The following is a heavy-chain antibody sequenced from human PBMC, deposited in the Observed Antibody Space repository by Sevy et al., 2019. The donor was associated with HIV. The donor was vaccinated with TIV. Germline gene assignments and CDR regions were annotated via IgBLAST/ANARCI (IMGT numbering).Heavy chain of an antibody. CDR1: GFTFSNYA. CDR3: AGDLPHLLPWELSRGSDY. J-gene: IGHJ4*02. CDR2: ISHDGIDK. D-gene: IGHD3-16*02. Sequence: GGSLRLSCAASGFTFSNYAVHWVRQAPGKGLEWVALISHDGIDKQYADSVKGRFTISRDDSKNTLYLQMSSLRAEDTAVYYCAGDLPHLLPWELSRGSDYWGPGTLVTVSS. V-gene: IGHV3-30*04.